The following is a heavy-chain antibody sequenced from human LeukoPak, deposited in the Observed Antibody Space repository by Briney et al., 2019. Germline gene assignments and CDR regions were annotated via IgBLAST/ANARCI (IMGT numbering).Heavy chain of an antibody. J-gene: IGHJ4*02. D-gene: IGHD3-22*01. CDR3: YSMIVLGIRVINDY. CDR1: GFTFRVSS. V-gene: IGHV3-23*01. Sequence: GGSLRLPCGASGFTFRVSSVTWVRQSRGKGLQGGSLVSFSGDNTYYADCVKARFTISRDKSKNTLYLQMNSLRAEDTAVYYCYSMIVLGIRVINDYWGQGTLVTVSS. CDR2: VSFSGDNT.